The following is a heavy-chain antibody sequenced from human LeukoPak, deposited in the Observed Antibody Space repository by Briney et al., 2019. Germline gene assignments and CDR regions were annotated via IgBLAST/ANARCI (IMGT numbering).Heavy chain of an antibody. CDR1: GFTFSSYW. CDR3: AKSSYYDSSGYYREYYFDY. V-gene: IGHV3-7*03. J-gene: IGHJ4*02. CDR2: IKQDGSEK. Sequence: GGSLRLSCAASGFTFSSYWMSWVRQAPGKGLEWVANIKQDGSEKYYVDSVKGRFTISRDNAKNSLYLQMNSLRAEDTAVYYCAKSSYYDSSGYYREYYFDYWGQGTLVTVSS. D-gene: IGHD3-22*01.